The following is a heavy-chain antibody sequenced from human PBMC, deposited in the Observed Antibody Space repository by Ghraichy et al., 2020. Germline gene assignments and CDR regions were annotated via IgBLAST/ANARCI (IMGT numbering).Heavy chain of an antibody. J-gene: IGHJ4*02. CDR2: ISGSGFTT. CDR1: GFTFRSYA. Sequence: GESMNISCAASGFTFRSYAMSWVRQAPGKGLEWVSVISGSGFTTYYAASVKGRFTISRDNSEDSLFLQMNSLRAEDTAVYYCAKAVGETGRGPWSYWGQGTLVIVSS. CDR3: AKAVGETGRGPWSY. V-gene: IGHV3-23*01. D-gene: IGHD3-16*01.